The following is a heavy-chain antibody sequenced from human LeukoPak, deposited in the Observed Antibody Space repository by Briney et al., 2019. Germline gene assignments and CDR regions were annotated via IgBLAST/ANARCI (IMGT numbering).Heavy chain of an antibody. V-gene: IGHV3-21*06. CDR3: ATETNGRHYDY. Sequence: GGSLRLSCTASGLTFSTSGFNWVRQAPGEGLEWVASIGPTGSDRYHADSIKGRFTISRDNANNFLYLQMNSLRAEDTAVYYCATETNGRHYDYWGQGTLLTVSS. J-gene: IGHJ4*02. CDR2: IGPTGSDR. CDR1: GLTFSTSG. D-gene: IGHD1-14*01.